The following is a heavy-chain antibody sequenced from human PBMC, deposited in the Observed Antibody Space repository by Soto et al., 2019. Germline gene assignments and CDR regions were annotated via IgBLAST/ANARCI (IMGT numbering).Heavy chain of an antibody. CDR1: GFTFSDYY. CDR3: ARSSGSYWWEFDY. D-gene: IGHD3-10*01. J-gene: IGHJ4*02. CDR2: ISSSGNYA. Sequence: GGSLRLSCAASGFTFSDYYMSWIRQAPGKGLVWISYISSSGNYADYADSMKGRFSISRDNAKNSLYLQVHSLRAEDTAVYYCARSSGSYWWEFDYWGQGTLVTVSS. V-gene: IGHV3-11*06.